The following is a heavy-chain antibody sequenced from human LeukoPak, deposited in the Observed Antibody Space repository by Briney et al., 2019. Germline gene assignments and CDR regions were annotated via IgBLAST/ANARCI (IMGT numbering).Heavy chain of an antibody. CDR1: GFTFSSYA. V-gene: IGHV3-23*01. CDR3: ARTRGYSYGTYYFDY. J-gene: IGHJ4*02. D-gene: IGHD5-18*01. CDR2: ISGNGGRT. Sequence: GGSLRLSCAASGFTFSSYAMSWVRQAPGKGLEWVSVISGNGGRTYYADSVKGRFTISRDNSKNTLYLQMNSLRGEDTAVYYCARTRGYSYGTYYFDYWGQGTLVTVSS.